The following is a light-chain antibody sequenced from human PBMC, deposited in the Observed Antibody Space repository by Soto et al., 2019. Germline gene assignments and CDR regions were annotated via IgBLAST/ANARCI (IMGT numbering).Light chain of an antibody. J-gene: IGLJ1*01. CDR2: EVS. CDR1: SSDVGGYNY. CDR3: GSYTSSSTLYV. V-gene: IGLV2-14*01. Sequence: QSALTQPASVSGSPGQSITISCTGTSSDVGGYNYVSWYQQHPGKAPKLMIYEVSNRPSGVSNRFSDSKADNTASLTISGLQAEDEADYYCGSYTSSSTLYVFGTGTKLTVL.